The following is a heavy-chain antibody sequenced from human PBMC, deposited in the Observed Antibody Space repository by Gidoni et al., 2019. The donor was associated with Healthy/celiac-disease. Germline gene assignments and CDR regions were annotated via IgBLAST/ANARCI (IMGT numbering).Heavy chain of an antibody. CDR1: GFTFDDYA. D-gene: IGHD2-2*01. J-gene: IGHJ3*02. CDR2: ISWNSGSI. CDR3: AKDIGCSSTSCSPGAFDI. V-gene: IGHV3-9*01. Sequence: EVQLVESGGGLVQPGRSLRLSCAASGFTFDDYAMHWVRQAPGKGLGWVSGISWNSGSIGYADSVKGRFTISRDNAKNSLYLQMNSLRAEDTALYYCAKDIGCSSTSCSPGAFDIWGQGTMVTVSS.